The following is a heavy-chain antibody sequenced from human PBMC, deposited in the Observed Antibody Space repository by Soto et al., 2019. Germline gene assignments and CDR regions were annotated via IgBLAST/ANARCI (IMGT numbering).Heavy chain of an antibody. J-gene: IGHJ6*02. D-gene: IGHD3-10*01. V-gene: IGHV1-69*13. CDR1: GGTFSSYA. CDR3: TISRGNMVRGVIVPGENYYYYGMDV. Sequence: SVKVSCKASGGTFSSYAISWVRQAPGQGLEWMGGIIPIFGTANYAQKFQGRVTITADESTSTAYMELSSLRSEDTAVYYCTISRGNMVRGVIVPGENYYYYGMDVWGQGTTVTVS. CDR2: IIPIFGTA.